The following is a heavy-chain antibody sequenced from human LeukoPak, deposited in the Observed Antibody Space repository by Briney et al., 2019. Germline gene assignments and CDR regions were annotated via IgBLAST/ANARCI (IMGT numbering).Heavy chain of an antibody. J-gene: IGHJ3*02. CDR1: GFTFSSYW. D-gene: IGHD4-17*01. V-gene: IGHV3-7*01. CDR2: IKEDGSEN. Sequence: GGSLRLSCAASGFTFSSYWMSWDRQAPGKGLEWVANIKEDGSENYYVDSVKGRFTISRDNAENSLYLQMNSLRVEDTALYYCARYGNNVDNAFDIWGQGTMVTVSS. CDR3: ARYGNNVDNAFDI.